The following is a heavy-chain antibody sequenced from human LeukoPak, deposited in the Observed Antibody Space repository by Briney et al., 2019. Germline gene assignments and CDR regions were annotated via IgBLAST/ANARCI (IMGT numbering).Heavy chain of an antibody. J-gene: IGHJ4*02. CDR1: GGSIGSYY. V-gene: IGHV4-59*01. CDR3: ARGQSDSSGYYYGFDY. CDR2: IYYSGST. D-gene: IGHD3-22*01. Sequence: SETLSLTCTVSGGSIGSYYWSWIRQPPGKGLEWIGYIYYSGSTNYNPSLKSRITISVDTSKNQFSLKLSSVTAADTAVYYCARGQSDSSGYYYGFDYWGQGTLVTVSS.